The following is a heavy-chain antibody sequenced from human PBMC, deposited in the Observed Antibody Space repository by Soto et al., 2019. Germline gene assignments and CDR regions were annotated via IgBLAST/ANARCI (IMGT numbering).Heavy chain of an antibody. J-gene: IGHJ4*02. CDR1: GFAFSEQY. CDR3: ASSWNNPPKLDH. Sequence: GGSLRLSCAASGFAFSEQYMDWVRQAPGKGLEWVARIRNKANSYGTEYAASVKGRFTISRDDSKNAVYLQMDSLEPEDTAVYYCASSWNNPPKLDHWGQGTLVTVSS. CDR2: IRNKANSYGT. D-gene: IGHD1-1*01. V-gene: IGHV3-72*01.